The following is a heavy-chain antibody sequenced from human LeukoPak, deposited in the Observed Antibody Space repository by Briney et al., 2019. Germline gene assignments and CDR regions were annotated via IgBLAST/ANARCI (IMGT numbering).Heavy chain of an antibody. J-gene: IGHJ3*02. D-gene: IGHD4-17*01. V-gene: IGHV3-7*01. Sequence: GGSLRLSCAASGFTFSSYWMSWVRQAPGKGLEWVANIKQGGSEKYYVDSVKGRFTISRDNAKNSLYLQMNSLRAEDTAVYYCARIYGDYVLFAFDIWGQGTMVTVSS. CDR1: GFTFSSYW. CDR2: IKQGGSEK. CDR3: ARIYGDYVLFAFDI.